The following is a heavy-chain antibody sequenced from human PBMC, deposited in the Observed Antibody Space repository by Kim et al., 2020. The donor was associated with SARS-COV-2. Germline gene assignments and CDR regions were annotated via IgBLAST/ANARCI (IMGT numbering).Heavy chain of an antibody. CDR2: ISGSGGST. V-gene: IGHV3-23*01. CDR1: GFTFSSYA. Sequence: GGSLRLSCAASGFTFSSYAMSWVRQAPGKGLEWVSAISGSGGSTYYADSVKGRFTISRDNSKNTLYLQMNSLRAEDTAVYYCAKDAETVLLWFGERSWFDPWGQGTLVTVSS. J-gene: IGHJ5*02. D-gene: IGHD3-10*01. CDR3: AKDAETVLLWFGERSWFDP.